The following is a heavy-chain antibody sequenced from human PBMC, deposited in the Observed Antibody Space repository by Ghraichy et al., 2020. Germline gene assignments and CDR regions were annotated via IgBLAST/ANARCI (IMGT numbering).Heavy chain of an antibody. CDR1: GFSLSTSGVG. Sequence: SGPTLVKPTQTLTLTCTFSGFSLSTSGVGVGWIRQPPGKALEWLALIYLDDDKFYSPSLKTRLTITKDTSKNQVVLTITNMDPVDTATYFCAHRRPLGTSWSWGRFDYWGQGTLVTVSS. D-gene: IGHD7-27*01. CDR2: IYLDDDK. J-gene: IGHJ4*02. CDR3: AHRRPLGTSWSWGRFDY. V-gene: IGHV2-5*02.